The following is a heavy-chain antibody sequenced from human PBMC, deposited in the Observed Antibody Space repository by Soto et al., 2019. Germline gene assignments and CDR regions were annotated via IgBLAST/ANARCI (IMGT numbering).Heavy chain of an antibody. Sequence: EVQLLESGGGLVQPGGSLRLSCAASGFTFGSYAMTWGRQAPGNGLEWVASITNSGDRTEYAFVLEGRFTISRDNSNNMLYLQMNTLRAGDTAFYYWAKETSGDWGYMDVWGRGTKVTVSS. J-gene: IGHJ6*03. CDR2: ITNSGDRT. D-gene: IGHD2-21*02. V-gene: IGHV3-23*01. CDR3: AKETSGDWGYMDV. CDR1: GFTFGSYA.